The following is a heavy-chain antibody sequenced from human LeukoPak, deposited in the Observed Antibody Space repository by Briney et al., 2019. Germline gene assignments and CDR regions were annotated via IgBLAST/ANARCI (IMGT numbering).Heavy chain of an antibody. J-gene: IGHJ4*02. CDR1: GLTFSSYA. D-gene: IGHD2-15*01. CDR2: ISNNGGYT. Sequence: GGSLRLSCAASGLTFSSYAMSWVRQAPGKGLEWVSAISNNGGYTYYADSVQGRFTISRDNSKSTLCLQMNSLRAEDTAVYYCAKQLGYCSDGSCYFPYWGQGTLVTVSS. CDR3: AKQLGYCSDGSCYFPY. V-gene: IGHV3-23*01.